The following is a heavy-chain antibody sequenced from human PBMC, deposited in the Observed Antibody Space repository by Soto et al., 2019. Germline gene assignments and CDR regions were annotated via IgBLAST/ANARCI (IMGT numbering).Heavy chain of an antibody. Sequence: GGSLRLSCAASGFTFSSYSMNWVRQAPGKGLEWVSYISSSSSTIYYADSVKGRVTMTRDTSTSTVYMELSSLRSEDTAVYYCARELYDFWSGYWAVKDYWGQGTLVTVSS. CDR3: ARELYDFWSGYWAVKDY. CDR1: GFTFSSYS. V-gene: IGHV3-48*01. CDR2: ISSSSSTI. J-gene: IGHJ4*02. D-gene: IGHD3-3*01.